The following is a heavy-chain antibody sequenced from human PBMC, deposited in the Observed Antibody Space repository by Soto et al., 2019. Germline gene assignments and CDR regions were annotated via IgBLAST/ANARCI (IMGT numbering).Heavy chain of an antibody. V-gene: IGHV4-61*01. D-gene: IGHD6-13*01. Sequence: QVHLQESGPGLVKPSETLSLNCTVSGGSVSSGTYYWSWIRQPPGKGLEWSGDIYWTGATNYNPFLKSRVSISLHTPKNQFSLSLSSVTAAYTAVYYCARHRRSISWFDYWGQGTLVTVSS. CDR3: ARHRRSISWFDY. CDR1: GGSVSSGTYY. J-gene: IGHJ5*01. CDR2: IYWTGAT.